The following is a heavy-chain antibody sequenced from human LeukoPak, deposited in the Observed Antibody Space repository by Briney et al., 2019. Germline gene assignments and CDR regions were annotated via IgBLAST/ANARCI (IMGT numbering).Heavy chain of an antibody. J-gene: IGHJ4*02. D-gene: IGHD3-22*01. Sequence: PGGSLRLSCAASGFTFSSYAMHWVRQAPGKGLEWVAVISYDGSNKYYADSVKGRFTISRDNSKNTLYLQMNSLRAEDTAVYYCARDYYDSSGYCPFDYWGQGTLVTVSS. CDR3: ARDYYDSSGYCPFDY. V-gene: IGHV3-30-3*01. CDR1: GFTFSSYA. CDR2: ISYDGSNK.